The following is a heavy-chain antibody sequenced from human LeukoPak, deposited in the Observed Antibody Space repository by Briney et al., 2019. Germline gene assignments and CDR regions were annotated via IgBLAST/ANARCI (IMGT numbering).Heavy chain of an antibody. CDR3: ARDQVAAAALDAFDI. Sequence: GGSLRLSCAASGFTFSSYSMNWVRQAPGKGLEWVSSISSSSSYIYYADSVKGRFTTSRDNAKNSLYLQMNSLRAEDTAVYYCARDQVAAAALDAFDIWGQGTMVTVSS. D-gene: IGHD6-13*01. V-gene: IGHV3-21*01. CDR2: ISSSSSYI. J-gene: IGHJ3*02. CDR1: GFTFSSYS.